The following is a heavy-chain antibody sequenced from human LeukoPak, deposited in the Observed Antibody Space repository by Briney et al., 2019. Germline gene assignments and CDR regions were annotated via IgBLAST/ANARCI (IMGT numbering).Heavy chain of an antibody. CDR3: AKGGVIGYYFDY. CDR1: GFTFSNTW. Sequence: GGSLRLSCLASGFTFSNTWMNWVRQAPGKGLEWVSAISGSGGSTYYADSVKGRFTISRDNSKNTLYLQMNSLRAEDTAVYYCAKGGVIGYYFDYWGQGTLVTVSS. V-gene: IGHV3-23*01. CDR2: ISGSGGST. D-gene: IGHD2/OR15-2a*01. J-gene: IGHJ4*02.